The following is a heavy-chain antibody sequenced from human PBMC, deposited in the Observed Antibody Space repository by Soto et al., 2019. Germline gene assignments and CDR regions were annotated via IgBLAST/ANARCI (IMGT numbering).Heavy chain of an antibody. J-gene: IGHJ4*02. CDR2: IKYDGAEK. D-gene: IGHD3-10*01. CDR1: GFTFSDYW. V-gene: IGHV3-7*05. CDR3: ARDGVAPGLYFDH. Sequence: GGSLRLSCAASGFTFSDYWMNWVRQAPGKELEWVASIKYDGAEKSYVDSVKGRFTISRDNPKNSVYLQMASLRAEDTAVYYCARDGVAPGLYFDHWGQGTPVTVSS.